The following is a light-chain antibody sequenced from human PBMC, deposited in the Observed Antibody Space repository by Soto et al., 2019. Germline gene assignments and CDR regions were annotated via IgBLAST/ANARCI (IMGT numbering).Light chain of an antibody. CDR2: GAS. Sequence: VMTQSPATLSVSPGERATLSCRASQSVSSNLAWYQQKPGQAPRLLIYGASTRAAGIPARFSGSGSGTEFTLTISSLQSEDFAVYYCQQYNNWPQTFGQGTKVDIK. CDR3: QQYNNWPQT. J-gene: IGKJ1*01. CDR1: QSVSSN. V-gene: IGKV3-15*01.